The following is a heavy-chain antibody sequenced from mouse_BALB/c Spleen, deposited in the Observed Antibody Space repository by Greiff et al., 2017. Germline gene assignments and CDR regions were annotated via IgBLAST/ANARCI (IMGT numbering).Heavy chain of an antibody. CDR3: ARVLRLRYFDY. CDR1: GYTFSSYW. D-gene: IGHD1-2*01. J-gene: IGHJ2*01. V-gene: IGHV1-9*01. CDR2: ILPGSGST. Sequence: QVQLQQSGAELMKPGASVKISCKATGYTFSSYWIEWVKQRPGHGLEWIGEILPGSGSTNYNEKFKGKATFTADTSSNTAYMQLSSLTSEDSAVYYCARVLRLRYFDYWGQGTTLTVSS.